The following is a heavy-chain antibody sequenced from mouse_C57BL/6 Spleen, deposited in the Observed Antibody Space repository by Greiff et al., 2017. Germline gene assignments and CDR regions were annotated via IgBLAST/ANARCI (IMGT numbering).Heavy chain of an antibody. CDR1: GFNIKDYY. CDR3: TTERYCYGSSWFAY. V-gene: IGHV14-1*01. D-gene: IGHD1-1*01. CDR2: IDPEDGDT. J-gene: IGHJ3*01. Sequence: VQLQQSGAELVRPGASVKLSCTASGFNIKDYYMHWVKQRPEQGLEWIGRIDPEDGDTEYAPKFQGKATMTADTSSNTAYLQLSSLTSEDTAVYYCTTERYCYGSSWFAYWGQGTLVTVSA.